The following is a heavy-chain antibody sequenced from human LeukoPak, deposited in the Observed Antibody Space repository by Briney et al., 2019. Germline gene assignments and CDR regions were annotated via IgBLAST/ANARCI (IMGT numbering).Heavy chain of an antibody. D-gene: IGHD2-2*01. Sequence: GGSLRLSCAASGFTFSSYWMHWVRQAPGKGLVWVSRISSEGSSISYADSVKGRFTISRDNAKNTLYLQMNSLRAEDTAVYYCAKDRCSSTSCYAAYWGQGTLVTVSS. V-gene: IGHV3-74*01. CDR1: GFTFSSYW. CDR3: AKDRCSSTSCYAAY. J-gene: IGHJ4*02. CDR2: ISSEGSSI.